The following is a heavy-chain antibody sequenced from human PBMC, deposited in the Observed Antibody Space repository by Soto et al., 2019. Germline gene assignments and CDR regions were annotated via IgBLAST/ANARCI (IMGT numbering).Heavy chain of an antibody. J-gene: IGHJ4*02. V-gene: IGHV4-61*01. D-gene: IGHD6-19*01. CDR3: ARGFGYSSGWLGY. CDR2: IYYSGST. Sequence: PSETLSLTCTVSGGSVSSGSYYWSWIRQPPGKGLEWIGYIYYSGSTNYNPSLKSRVTISVDTPKNQFSLKLSSVTAADTAVYYCARGFGYSSGWLGYWGQGTLVTVSS. CDR1: GGSVSSGSYY.